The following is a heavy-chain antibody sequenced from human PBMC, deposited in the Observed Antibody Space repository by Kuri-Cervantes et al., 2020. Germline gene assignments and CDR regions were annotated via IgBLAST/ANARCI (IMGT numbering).Heavy chain of an antibody. D-gene: IGHD1-26*01. V-gene: IGHV1-18*01. Sequence: ASVKVSCKASGYIFARYGISWVRRAPGQGLEWMGWTSAYNGNTNYAQKLQGRVTMTTDTSTSTAHMELRSLRSDDTAVYYCASSRGATQYYYYYYGMDVWGQGTTVTVSS. J-gene: IGHJ6*02. CDR1: GYIFARYG. CDR3: ASSRGATQYYYYYYGMDV. CDR2: TSAYNGNT.